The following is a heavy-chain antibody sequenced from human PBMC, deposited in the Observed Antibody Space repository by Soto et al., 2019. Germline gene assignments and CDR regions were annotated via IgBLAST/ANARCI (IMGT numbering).Heavy chain of an antibody. CDR2: IYYSGST. V-gene: IGHV4-59*01. Sequence: QVQLQESGPGLVKPSETLSLTCTVSGGSISSYYWSWMRQPPGKGLERIGYIYYSGSTNYNPSLKNRVTISVDTSKNQFSLKLSSVTAADTAVYYCARGEDYGDCVGFDLWGRGTLVTVSS. CDR3: ARGEDYGDCVGFDL. J-gene: IGHJ2*01. CDR1: GGSISSYY. D-gene: IGHD4-17*01.